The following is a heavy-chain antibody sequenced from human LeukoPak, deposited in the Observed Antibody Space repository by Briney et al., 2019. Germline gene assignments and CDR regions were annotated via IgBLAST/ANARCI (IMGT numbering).Heavy chain of an antibody. D-gene: IGHD3-16*01. V-gene: IGHV3-48*04. J-gene: IGHJ4*02. CDR1: GFTFTNYW. CDR3: AKDRANWAIDD. CDR2: IGGDGIA. Sequence: PGGSLRLSCVASGFTFTNYWMNWVRQAPGKGLEWISYIGGDGIAFYADSVKGRFTASKDDARKSMYLQMNSLRVEDTAVYYCAKDRANWAIDDWGQGTQVTVSS.